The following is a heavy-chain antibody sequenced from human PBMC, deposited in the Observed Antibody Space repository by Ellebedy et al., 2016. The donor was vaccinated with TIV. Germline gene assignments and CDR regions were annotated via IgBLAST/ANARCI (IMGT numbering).Heavy chain of an antibody. D-gene: IGHD7-27*01. CDR2: TYYRSKWSN. Sequence: SQTLSLTXXISGDSVSRNSAAWNWIRQSPSRGLEWLGRTYYRSKWSNDYAVSVKSRITINPDTSKNHFSLQLNSVTPEDTAVYYCARTGDRGRAFDYWGQGTLVTVSS. J-gene: IGHJ4*02. CDR1: GDSVSRNSAA. V-gene: IGHV6-1*01. CDR3: ARTGDRGRAFDY.